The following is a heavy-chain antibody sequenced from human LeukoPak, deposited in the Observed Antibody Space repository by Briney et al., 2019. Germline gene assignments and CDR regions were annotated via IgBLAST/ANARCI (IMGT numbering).Heavy chain of an antibody. J-gene: IGHJ5*02. V-gene: IGHV4-39*07. Sequence: SETLSLTCTVSGGSIRGYYWGWIRQPPGKGLEWIGSIYYSGSTYYNPSLKSRVTISVDTSKNQFSLKLSSVTAADTAVYYCARGWQVVGATGDNWFDPWGQGTLVTVSS. CDR3: ARGWQVVGATGDNWFDP. CDR2: IYYSGST. D-gene: IGHD1-26*01. CDR1: GGSIRGYY.